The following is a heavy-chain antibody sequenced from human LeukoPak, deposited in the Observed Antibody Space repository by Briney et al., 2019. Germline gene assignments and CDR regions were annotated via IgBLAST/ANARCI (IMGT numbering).Heavy chain of an antibody. V-gene: IGHV4-59*12. CDR1: GGSISSYY. D-gene: IGHD2-8*01. Sequence: SETLSLTCTVSGGSISSYYWSWIRQPPGKGLEWIGYIYYSGSTNYNPSLKSRVTISVDTSKNQFSLKVSSVTAADTAVCYCARRYCANGVCYRSAFDIWGQGTMVTVSS. CDR2: IYYSGST. J-gene: IGHJ3*02. CDR3: ARRYCANGVCYRSAFDI.